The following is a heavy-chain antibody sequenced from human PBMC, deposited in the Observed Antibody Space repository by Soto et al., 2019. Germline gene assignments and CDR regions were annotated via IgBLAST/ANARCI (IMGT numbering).Heavy chain of an antibody. CDR1: GFTFSNHA. V-gene: IGHV3-33*01. D-gene: IGHD6-19*01. CDR2: IWFDGSNK. J-gene: IGHJ4*02. CDR3: ARAGWYVLSDF. Sequence: QVQLVESGGGVVQPGRSLRLSCAASGFTFSNHAMNWVRQAPGKGLEWVAVIWFDGSNKFYGDSVKGRFTISRDNSKNTPYLQMNSLRAEDTAVYYCARAGWYVLSDFWGQGTLVTVSS.